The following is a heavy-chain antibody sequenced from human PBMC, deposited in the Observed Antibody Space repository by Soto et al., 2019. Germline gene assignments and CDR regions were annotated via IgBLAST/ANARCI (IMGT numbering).Heavy chain of an antibody. CDR1: GFTFSDYY. Sequence: QVQLVESGGGLVKPGGSLRLSCAASGFTFSDYYMSLIRQAPGKGLACVSYISSSSSSTTYADSVKGRFTISRNNAKNSLYLQLNSLRAEDTAVYYCARYYYASGSYHYYFDYWGQGTLVTVSS. J-gene: IGHJ4*02. V-gene: IGHV3-11*06. D-gene: IGHD3-10*01. CDR2: ISSSSSST. CDR3: ARYYYASGSYHYYFDY.